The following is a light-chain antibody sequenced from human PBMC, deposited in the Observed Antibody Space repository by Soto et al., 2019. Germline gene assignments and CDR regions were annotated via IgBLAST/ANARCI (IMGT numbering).Light chain of an antibody. CDR2: AAS. Sequence: AIRMTQSPSSFSASTGDRVTITCRASQGISSYLAWYQQKPGKAPKLLIYAASTLQSGVPSRFSGSGSGTDFTLNISCLQSEDFETYYCKKYYSYPLYTFGQGTKLEIK. J-gene: IGKJ2*01. CDR1: QGISSY. V-gene: IGKV1-8*01. CDR3: KKYYSYPLYT.